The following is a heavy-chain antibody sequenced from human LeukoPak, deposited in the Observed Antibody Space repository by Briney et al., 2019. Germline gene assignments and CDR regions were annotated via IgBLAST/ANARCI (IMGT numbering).Heavy chain of an antibody. V-gene: IGHV5-51*01. J-gene: IGHJ4*02. D-gene: IGHD3-22*01. CDR2: IYPSDSDT. CDR1: GYSFTTYW. Sequence: GESLNISCQGSGYSFTTYWIGWVRHMSGKGLEWMGIIYPSDSDTRYSPSFQGQVTISADKSISTAYLQWSSLKASDTAMYYCARIRSPEPTQESYYYDSSGYSIDYWGQGTLVTVSS. CDR3: ARIRSPEPTQESYYYDSSGYSIDY.